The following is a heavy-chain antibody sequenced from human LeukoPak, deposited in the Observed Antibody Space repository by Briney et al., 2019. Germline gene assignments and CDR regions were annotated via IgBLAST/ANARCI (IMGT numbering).Heavy chain of an antibody. V-gene: IGHV3-23*01. CDR1: GFTFSSYA. CDR2: IGGSGGST. CDR3: ARDLVAGTPDAFDI. J-gene: IGHJ3*02. D-gene: IGHD6-19*01. Sequence: GGSLRLSCAASGFTFSSYAMSWVRQAPGKGLEWVSAIGGSGGSTYYADSVKGRFTISRDNAKNSLYLQMNSLRAEDTAVYYCARDLVAGTPDAFDIWGQGTMVTVSS.